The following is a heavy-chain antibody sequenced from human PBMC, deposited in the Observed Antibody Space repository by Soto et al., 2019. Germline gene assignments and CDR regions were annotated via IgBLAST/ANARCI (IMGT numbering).Heavy chain of an antibody. Sequence: QVQLQESGPGLVKPSQTLSLTCTVSNDSISGGGYHRHCLRQHPRKGLEWIGCISHSVSTIYNPSFLSRVSISVDALESRVSIELSTVTAAATAVYYCARAGAGAYGLEWFDPWRQGSLITVS. J-gene: IGHJ5*02. CDR3: ARAGAGAYGLEWFDP. CDR2: ISHSVST. CDR1: NDSISGGGYH. V-gene: IGHV4-31*03. D-gene: IGHD2-21*01.